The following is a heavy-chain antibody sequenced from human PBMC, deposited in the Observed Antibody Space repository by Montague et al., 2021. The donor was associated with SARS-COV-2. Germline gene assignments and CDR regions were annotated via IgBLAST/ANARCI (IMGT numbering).Heavy chain of an antibody. CDR1: GGSISSGSYS. CDR2: IYHSGST. Sequence: TLSLTCTVSGGSISSGSYSWNWTRQPPGKGLEWIGYIYHSGSTYYNPSLKSRVTISLDSSKNQFSLNLTSVTAADTAVYYCARGCMVRGRKVYYCVDVWGQGTTGTVSS. CDR3: ARGCMVRGRKVYYCVDV. D-gene: IGHD3-10*01. J-gene: IGHJ6*02. V-gene: IGHV4-30-2*01.